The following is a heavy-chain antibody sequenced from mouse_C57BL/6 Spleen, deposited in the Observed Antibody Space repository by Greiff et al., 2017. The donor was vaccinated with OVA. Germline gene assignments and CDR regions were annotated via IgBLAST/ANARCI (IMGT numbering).Heavy chain of an antibody. D-gene: IGHD1-1*01. V-gene: IGHV1-53*01. J-gene: IGHJ4*01. CDR2: INPSNGGT. Sequence: VQLQQPGTDLVKPGASVKLSCKASGYTFTSYWMHWVKQRPGQGLEWIGNINPSNGGTNYNEKFKSKATLTVDKSSSTAYMQLSSLTSEDSAVYYCARSGYYGSSLYAMDYWGQGTSVTVSS. CDR1: GYTFTSYW. CDR3: ARSGYYGSSLYAMDY.